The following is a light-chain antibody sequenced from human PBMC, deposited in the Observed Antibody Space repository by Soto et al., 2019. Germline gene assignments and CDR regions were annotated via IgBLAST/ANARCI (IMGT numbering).Light chain of an antibody. J-gene: IGLJ2*01. V-gene: IGLV1-44*01. CDR1: SSNIDTNT. Sequence: QSVLTQPPSASGTPGQRVTISCYGSSSNIDTNTVNWYQLLPGAAPKLLILSTNQRPSGVPDRFSGSKSGPSATLAISGLRSEDDAVYSCSTWDDSLNIPVFGGGTKLTVL. CDR3: STWDDSLNIPV. CDR2: STN.